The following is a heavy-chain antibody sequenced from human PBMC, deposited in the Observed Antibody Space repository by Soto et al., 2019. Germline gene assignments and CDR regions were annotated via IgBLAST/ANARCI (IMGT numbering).Heavy chain of an antibody. CDR1: GFTFGDYA. J-gene: IGHJ4*02. CDR3: AKDRSMTTVSTLFDC. D-gene: IGHD4-17*01. CDR2: ISWDSGSI. Sequence: EVQLVESGGGLVQPGRSLRLSCAASGFTFGDYAMHWVRQAPGKGLEWVSGISWDSGSIGYADSVKGRFTISRDNAKNSLYLQMSSLRDEAMALYYCAKDRSMTTVSTLFDCWGQVTLVTVSS. V-gene: IGHV3-9*03.